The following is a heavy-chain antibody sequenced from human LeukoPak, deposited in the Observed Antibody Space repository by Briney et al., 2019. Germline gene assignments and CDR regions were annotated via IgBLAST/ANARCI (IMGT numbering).Heavy chain of an antibody. J-gene: IGHJ3*02. CDR1: GGSISSGGYY. Sequence: SETLSLTCTVSGGSISSGGYYWSWIRQHPGKGLEWIGYIYYSGSTYYNPSLKSRVTISVDTSKNKFSLKLSSVTAADTAVYYCARVATYYYDSSGSQDAFDIWGQGTMVTVSS. D-gene: IGHD3-22*01. CDR2: IYYSGST. CDR3: ARVATYYYDSSGSQDAFDI. V-gene: IGHV4-31*03.